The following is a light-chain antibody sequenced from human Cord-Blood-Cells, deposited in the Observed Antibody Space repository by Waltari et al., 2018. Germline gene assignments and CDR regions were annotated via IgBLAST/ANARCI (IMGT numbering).Light chain of an antibody. V-gene: IGKV1D-13*01. CDR2: DAS. CDR1: QGISSA. J-gene: IGKJ4*01. Sequence: AIQLTQSPSSLSASVGDRVNITCRASQGISSALAWYQQKPGKAPKLLIYDASSLESGVPSRFSGSGSGTDFTLTISSLQPEDFATYYCQQFNNYPQVTFGGGTKVEIK. CDR3: QQFNNYPQVT.